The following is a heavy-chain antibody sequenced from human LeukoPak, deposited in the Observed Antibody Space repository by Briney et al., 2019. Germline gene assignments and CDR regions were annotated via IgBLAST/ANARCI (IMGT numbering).Heavy chain of an antibody. CDR3: AKVVAARHSSYYYYYYYMDV. CDR2: IIPILGIA. J-gene: IGHJ6*03. D-gene: IGHD6-6*01. V-gene: IGHV1-69*04. CDR1: GGTFSSYA. Sequence: GASVKVSCKASGGTFSSYAISWVRQAPGQGLEWMGRIIPILGIANYAQKFQGRVTMTEDTSTDTAYMELSSLRSEDTAVYCCAKVVAARHSSYYYYYYYMDVWGKGTTVTVSS.